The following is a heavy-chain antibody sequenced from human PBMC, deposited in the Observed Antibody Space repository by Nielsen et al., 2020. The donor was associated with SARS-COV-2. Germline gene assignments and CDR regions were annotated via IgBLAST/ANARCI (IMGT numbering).Heavy chain of an antibody. Sequence: GESLKISCAASGFTFSSYSMNWVRQAPGKGLEWVSSISSSSSYIYYADSVKGRFTISRDNAKNSLCLQMNSLRAEDTAVYYCASLYDYGMDVWGQGTTVTVSS. D-gene: IGHD2/OR15-2a*01. CDR3: ASLYDYGMDV. J-gene: IGHJ6*02. V-gene: IGHV3-21*01. CDR2: ISSSSSYI. CDR1: GFTFSSYS.